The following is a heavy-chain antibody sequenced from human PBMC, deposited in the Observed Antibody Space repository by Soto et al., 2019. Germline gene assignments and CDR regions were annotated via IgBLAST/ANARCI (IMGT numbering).Heavy chain of an antibody. CDR2: IIPIFGIA. CDR1: GGTFSSYT. V-gene: IGHV1-69*02. D-gene: IGHD5-12*01. CDR3: ARGRWSLLRGYDYEGDGYDI. Sequence: SVKVSCKASGGTFSSYTISWVRQALGQRLEWMGRIIPIFGIANYAQKFQGRVTITADKSTSTAYMELSSLRTEDTAVYYCARGRWSLLRGYDYEGDGYDIRRRGTMDT. J-gene: IGHJ3*02.